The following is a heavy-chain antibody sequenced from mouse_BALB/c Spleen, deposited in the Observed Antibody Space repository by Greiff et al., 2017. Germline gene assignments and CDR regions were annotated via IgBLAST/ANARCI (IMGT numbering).Heavy chain of an antibody. CDR3: AREYGNQGWYFDV. CDR1: GYSFTSYW. V-gene: IGHV1S127*01. CDR2: IDPSDSET. Sequence: QVQLQQSGPQLVRPGASVKISCKASGYSFTSYWMHWVKQRPGQGLEWIGMIDPSDSETRLNQKFKDKATLTVDKSSSTAYMQLSSPTSEDSAVYYCAREYGNQGWYFDVWGAGTTVTVSS. D-gene: IGHD2-10*02. J-gene: IGHJ1*01.